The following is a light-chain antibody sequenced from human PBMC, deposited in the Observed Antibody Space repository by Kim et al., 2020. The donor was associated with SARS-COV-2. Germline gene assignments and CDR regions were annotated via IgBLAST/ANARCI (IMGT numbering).Light chain of an antibody. CDR3: QCYESSPSWT. V-gene: IGKV3-20*01. J-gene: IGKJ1*01. Sequence: EIVLTQSPGTLTLSPGESATLSCRASQRVDGAHFAWYQVKLGQAPRLLMYSTSLRATGTPVRFSGSGSGTDFTLSISRLEPEDFAVYYCQCYESSPSWTFGQRTKVDIK. CDR1: QRVDGAH. CDR2: STS.